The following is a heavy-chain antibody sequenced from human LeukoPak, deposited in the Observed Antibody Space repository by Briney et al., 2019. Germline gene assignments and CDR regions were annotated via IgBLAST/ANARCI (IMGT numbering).Heavy chain of an antibody. CDR1: GFTFSTYA. J-gene: IGHJ5*02. D-gene: IGHD3-10*01. CDR3: AKVLIRGALWFDP. V-gene: IGHV3-23*01. Sequence: PGGSLGLSCVASGFTFSTYAMTWVRQAPGKGLEWVSTIIGNAGSTYYADSVKGRFTISRDNSKNTLYLQMNSLRAEDTAVYYCAKVLIRGALWFDPWGQGTLVTVSS. CDR2: IIGNAGST.